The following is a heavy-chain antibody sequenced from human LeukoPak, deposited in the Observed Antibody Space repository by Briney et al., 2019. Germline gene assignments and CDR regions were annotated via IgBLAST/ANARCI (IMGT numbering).Heavy chain of an antibody. V-gene: IGHV1-8*01. CDR2: INPNSGNT. Sequence: ASVKVSCKASEYTFTNYDINWVRQATGQGLEWMGWINPNSGNTGYTQKFQGRVTMTRNTSLSTAYMELTSLKSEDTAVYFCARSLGTYWGKDFLNWFDPWGQGTLVTVSS. J-gene: IGHJ5*02. D-gene: IGHD3-16*01. CDR1: EYTFTNYD. CDR3: ARSLGTYWGKDFLNWFDP.